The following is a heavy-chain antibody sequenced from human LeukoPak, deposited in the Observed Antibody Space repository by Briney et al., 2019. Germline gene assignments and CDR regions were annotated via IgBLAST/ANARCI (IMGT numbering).Heavy chain of an antibody. Sequence: GGSLRLSCAASGFTFSTYGMTWVRQAPGKGLEWVSAITASGGGTYYAASVKGRFTISRDHSKSTLYLQMNSLRAEDTAIYYCAKRYYYMDVWGKGTTVTVSS. V-gene: IGHV3-23*01. CDR3: AKRYYYMDV. J-gene: IGHJ6*03. CDR1: GFTFSTYG. CDR2: ITASGGGT.